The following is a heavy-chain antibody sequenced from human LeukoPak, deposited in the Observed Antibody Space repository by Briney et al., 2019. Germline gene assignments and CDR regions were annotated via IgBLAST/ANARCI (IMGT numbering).Heavy chain of an antibody. J-gene: IGHJ3*02. V-gene: IGHV4-59*01. Sequence: PSATPSLTCTVTGGSISRYYWSWKRRPPGKGLEWIRYLYYSASTNYNPSLKSRVTISVDTSKNQSSLKLSSVTAADTAVYYCARAPSSSWYNPDAFDIWGQGTMVTVSS. CDR1: GGSISRYY. CDR2: LYYSAST. D-gene: IGHD6-13*01. CDR3: ARAPSSSWYNPDAFDI.